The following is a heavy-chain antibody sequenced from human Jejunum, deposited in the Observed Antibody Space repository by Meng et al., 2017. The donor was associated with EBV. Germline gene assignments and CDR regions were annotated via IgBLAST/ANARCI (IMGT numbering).Heavy chain of an antibody. V-gene: IGHV4-4*02. J-gene: IGHJ4*02. CDR2: IDQSGST. Sequence: QVQLQESGPGLVQPSGTLSLTCTVSGGSINSKNWWHWVRQAPGKGLEWIGEIDQSGSTHYNPSLKSRVTISLGTSMNQFSLELTSPTAADTAVYYCARDSQYLARGYLDYWGQGALVTVSA. CDR1: GGSINSKNW. CDR3: ARDSQYLARGYLDY. D-gene: IGHD2/OR15-2a*01.